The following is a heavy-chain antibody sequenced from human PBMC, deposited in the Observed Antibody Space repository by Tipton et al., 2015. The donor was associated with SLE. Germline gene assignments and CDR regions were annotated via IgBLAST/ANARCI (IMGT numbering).Heavy chain of an antibody. D-gene: IGHD3-22*01. CDR1: GGSISAYY. Sequence: TLSLTCAVYGGSISAYYWSWIRQPPGKGLEWIGEISHTGSTNFNPSLKSRVAISVDTSRNQFSLKLNSVTAADTAVYYCARAPGYHDGHSYQYYLDYWGQGSLVTVSS. V-gene: IGHV4-34*01. CDR2: ISHTGST. J-gene: IGHJ4*02. CDR3: ARAPGYHDGHSYQYYLDY.